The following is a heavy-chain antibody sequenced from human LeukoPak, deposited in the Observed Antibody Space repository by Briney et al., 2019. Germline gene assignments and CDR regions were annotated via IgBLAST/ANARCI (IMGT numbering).Heavy chain of an antibody. Sequence: GGSLRLSCAASGLTFSSYAMSWVRQAPGKGLEWVSAISGSGGSTYYADSVKGRFTISRDNSKNTLYLQMNSLRAEDTAVYYCAKHTAMATSYYFDYWGQGTLVTVSS. J-gene: IGHJ4*02. CDR3: AKHTAMATSYYFDY. CDR2: ISGSGGST. CDR1: GLTFSSYA. D-gene: IGHD5-18*01. V-gene: IGHV3-23*01.